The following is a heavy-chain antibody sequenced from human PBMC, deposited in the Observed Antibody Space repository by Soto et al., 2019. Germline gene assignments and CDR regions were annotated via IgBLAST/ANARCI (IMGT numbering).Heavy chain of an antibody. V-gene: IGHV4-30-4*01. D-gene: IGHD4-17*01. CDR1: GGSISSGDYY. CDR3: ARTQGNSVTTID. J-gene: IGHJ4*02. Sequence: QVQLQESGTGLVKPSQTLSLTCTVSGGSISSGDYYWRWIRQPPGKGLEWIGFIFYSGSTYYNPSLKSRVTISVDTSKNQFSLKVSSVTAADTAVYYCARTQGNSVTTIDWWQGTLVTVSS. CDR2: IFYSGST.